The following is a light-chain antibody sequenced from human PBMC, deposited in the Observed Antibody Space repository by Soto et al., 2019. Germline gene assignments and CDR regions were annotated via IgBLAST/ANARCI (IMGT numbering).Light chain of an antibody. CDR3: SSYAGTPFV. V-gene: IGLV2-8*01. CDR2: EVY. J-gene: IGLJ1*01. Sequence: QSALTQPPSASGSPGQSVTISCTGTSSDVGRYNYVSWYQQHPGKAPKLMISEVYKRASGVPDRFSGSKSGNTASLTVSGLQAEDEADYYCSSYAGTPFVFGTGTKLTVL. CDR1: SSDVGRYNY.